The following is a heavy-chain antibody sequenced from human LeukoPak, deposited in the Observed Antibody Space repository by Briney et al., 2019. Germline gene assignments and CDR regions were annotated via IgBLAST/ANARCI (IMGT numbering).Heavy chain of an antibody. CDR3: ARHLETFATTVFGY. CDR1: GGSISSYY. J-gene: IGHJ4*02. D-gene: IGHD4-17*01. CDR2: IFYSGST. V-gene: IGHV4-39*01. Sequence: PSETLSLTCTVSGGSISSYYWGWIRQPPGKGLEWLGSIFYSGSTYYNPSLKSRVTISVDTSTNQFSLKVSSVTAADTAVYYCARHLETFATTVFGYWGQGTLVTVSS.